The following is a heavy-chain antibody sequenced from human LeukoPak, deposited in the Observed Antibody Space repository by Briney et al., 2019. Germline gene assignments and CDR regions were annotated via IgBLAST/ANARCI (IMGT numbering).Heavy chain of an antibody. CDR1: GGSISSYH. CDR2: IYTSGGT. J-gene: IGHJ4*02. D-gene: IGHD3-3*01. CDR3: AINSWNNYYYFDY. V-gene: IGHV4-4*07. Sequence: PSETLSLTCTVSGGSISSYHWTWIRQPAGKGLEWIGRIYTSGGTNYNPSLKSRVTMSVDTSKNQFSLKLSSMTAADTAVYYCAINSWNNYYYFDYWGQGTLVTVSS.